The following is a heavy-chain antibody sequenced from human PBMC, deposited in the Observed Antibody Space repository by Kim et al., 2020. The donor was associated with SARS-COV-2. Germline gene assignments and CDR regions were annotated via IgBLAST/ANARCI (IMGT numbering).Heavy chain of an antibody. Sequence: ASVKVSCKASGYTFTSYAMNWVRQAPGQGLEWMGWINTNTGNPTYAQGFTGRFVFSLDTSVSTAYLQISSLKAEDTAVYYCARFSVYAIRHGGWYFDLWGRGTLVTVSS. CDR1: GYTFTSYA. D-gene: IGHD2-8*01. J-gene: IGHJ2*01. CDR2: INTNTGNP. CDR3: ARFSVYAIRHGGWYFDL. V-gene: IGHV7-4-1*02.